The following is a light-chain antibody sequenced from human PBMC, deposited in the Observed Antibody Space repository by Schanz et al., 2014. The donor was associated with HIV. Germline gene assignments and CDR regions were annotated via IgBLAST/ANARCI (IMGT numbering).Light chain of an antibody. J-gene: IGLJ2*01. CDR1: SNDVGGYNF. CDR2: DVS. Sequence: QSALTQPASVSGSPGQSITISCTGTSNDVGGYNFVSWYQQHPGKAPKLIIYDVSNRPSGVSNRFSGSKSGITASLTISGLQADDEADYYCSSYTSTNTLVVFGGGTKLTVL. CDR3: SSYTSTNTLVV. V-gene: IGLV2-14*03.